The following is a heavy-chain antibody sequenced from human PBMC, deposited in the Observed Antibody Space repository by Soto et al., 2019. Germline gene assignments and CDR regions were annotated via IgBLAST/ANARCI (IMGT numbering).Heavy chain of an antibody. J-gene: IGHJ4*02. CDR3: ARRSAAGTNDY. D-gene: IGHD1-1*01. Sequence: GESLKISCQGSGYRFISYWIAWVRQRPGQGLEWMGIFYPGDPDVRYSPSFQGQVSMSADKSINTAYLEWSSLKASDTAMYYCARRSAAGTNDYWGQGTLVTVSS. CDR1: GYRFISYW. V-gene: IGHV5-51*01. CDR2: FYPGDPDV.